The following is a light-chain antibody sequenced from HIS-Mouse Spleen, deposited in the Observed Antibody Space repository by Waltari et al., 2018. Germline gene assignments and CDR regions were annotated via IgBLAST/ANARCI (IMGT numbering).Light chain of an antibody. CDR1: ALPKKY. Sequence: SYELTQPPSVSVSPGQTARIPCTGDALPKKYAYSYQQKSGQDPVLVIYEDSKRPSGIPERFSGSSSGTMATLTISGAQVEDEADYYCYSTDSSGNHRVFGGGTKLTVL. CDR2: EDS. CDR3: YSTDSSGNHRV. V-gene: IGLV3-10*01. J-gene: IGLJ2*01.